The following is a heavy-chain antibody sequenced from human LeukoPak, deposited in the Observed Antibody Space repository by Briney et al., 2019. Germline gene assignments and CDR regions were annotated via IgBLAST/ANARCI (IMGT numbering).Heavy chain of an antibody. CDR1: GDSVSSNSAA. Sequence: SHTLSLTCALSGDSVSSNSAAWNWSRQSPSRGLEWLGRTYYRSKWYNDYAVSVKSRITINPDTSKNQFSLQLNSVTPEDTAVYYCARRGGDSSWYRGGYYYGMDVWGQGTTVTVSS. CDR3: ARRGGDSSWYRGGYYYGMDV. CDR2: TYYRSKWYN. V-gene: IGHV6-1*01. J-gene: IGHJ6*02. D-gene: IGHD6-13*01.